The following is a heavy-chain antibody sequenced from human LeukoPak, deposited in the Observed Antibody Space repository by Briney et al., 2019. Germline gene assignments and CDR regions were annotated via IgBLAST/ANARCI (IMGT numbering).Heavy chain of an antibody. CDR2: IYTGGTT. J-gene: IGHJ4*02. Sequence: PSQTLSLTCTVSGGSISSAGYYWSWIRQPAGKGLEWIGRIYTGGTTDYNPSLKSRVTISLDTSKNQFSLRLNSLTAADTAVYYCARVAYSGYDFRGTFDYWGQGTLVTVSS. CDR1: GGSISSAGYY. CDR3: ARVAYSGYDFRGTFDY. D-gene: IGHD5-12*01. V-gene: IGHV4-61*02.